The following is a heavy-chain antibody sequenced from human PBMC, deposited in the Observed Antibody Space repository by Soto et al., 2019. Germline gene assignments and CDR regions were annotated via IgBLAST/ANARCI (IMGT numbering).Heavy chain of an antibody. CDR2: INPSGGST. D-gene: IGHD1-26*01. Sequence: ASVKVSCKASGYTFTSYYMHWVRQAPRQGLEWMGIINPSGGSTSYAQKFQGRVTMTRDTSTSTVYMELSSLRSEDTAVYYCARGARSYDWFAPWGRGTLVTLSS. CDR1: GYTFTSYY. CDR3: ARGARSYDWFAP. J-gene: IGHJ5*02. V-gene: IGHV1-46*01.